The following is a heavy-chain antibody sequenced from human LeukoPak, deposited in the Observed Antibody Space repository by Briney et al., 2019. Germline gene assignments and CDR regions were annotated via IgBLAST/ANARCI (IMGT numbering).Heavy chain of an antibody. Sequence: PSETLSPTCTVSGGSISSSSYYWGWIRQPPGKGLEWIGSIYYSGCTYYNPSLKSRVTISVDTSKNQFSLKLSSVTAADTAVYYCANSSYDFWSGYPANIDYWGQGTLVTVSS. CDR2: IYYSGCT. V-gene: IGHV4-39*01. J-gene: IGHJ4*02. CDR3: ANSSYDFWSGYPANIDY. CDR1: GGSISSSSYY. D-gene: IGHD3-3*01.